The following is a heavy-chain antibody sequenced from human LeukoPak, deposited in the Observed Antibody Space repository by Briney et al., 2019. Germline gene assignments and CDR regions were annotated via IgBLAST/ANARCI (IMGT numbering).Heavy chain of an antibody. CDR2: ISAYNGNT. CDR3: ATIPPVVVPAAPNWFDP. Sequence: ASVKVSCKASGYTFTSYGISWVRQAPGQGLEWMGWISAYNGNTNYAQNLQGRGTMTTDTYTRTAYMELRSLRSDDTAVYYCATIPPVVVPAAPNWFDPWGQGTLVTASS. CDR1: GYTFTSYG. V-gene: IGHV1-18*04. J-gene: IGHJ5*02. D-gene: IGHD2-2*01.